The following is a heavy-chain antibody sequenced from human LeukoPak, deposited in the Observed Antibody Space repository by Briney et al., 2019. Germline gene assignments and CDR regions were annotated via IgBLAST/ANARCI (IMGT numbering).Heavy chain of an antibody. CDR2: INHSGST. Sequence: SETLSLTCAVYGGSFSGYYWSWIRQPPGKGLEWIGEINHSGSTNYNPSLKSRVTISVDTSKNQFSLKLRSVTAADTAVDYCARDDSSGYYLFDYWGQGTLVTVSS. CDR3: ARDDSSGYYLFDY. J-gene: IGHJ4*02. V-gene: IGHV4-34*01. CDR1: GGSFSGYY. D-gene: IGHD3-22*01.